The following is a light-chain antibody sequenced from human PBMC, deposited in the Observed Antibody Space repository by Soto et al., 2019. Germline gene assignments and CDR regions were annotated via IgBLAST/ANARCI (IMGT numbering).Light chain of an antibody. CDR3: SSYATTSIVV. CDR2: EVT. CDR1: SSDVGAYDY. J-gene: IGLJ2*01. Sequence: QSVLTQPASVSGSPGQSITISCTGTSSDVGAYDYVSWYQQRPGKAPKLMIYEVTNRPSGVSNRFSGSKSGNTASLTISGLQAEDEADYYCSSYATTSIVVFGGGTQLTVL. V-gene: IGLV2-14*01.